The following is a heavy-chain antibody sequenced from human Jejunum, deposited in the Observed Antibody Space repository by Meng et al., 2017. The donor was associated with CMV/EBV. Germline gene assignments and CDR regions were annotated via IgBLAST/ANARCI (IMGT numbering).Heavy chain of an antibody. D-gene: IGHD6-19*01. Sequence: SYYWSWIRQPQGKGLEWIEYIYYSGSTNYNPSLKSRVTISVDTSKNQFSLKLSSVTAADTAVYYCARGHSSGWYGAAYYYGMDVWGQGTTVTVSS. CDR1: SYY. V-gene: IGHV4-59*01. CDR3: ARGHSSGWYGAAYYYGMDV. CDR2: IYYSGST. J-gene: IGHJ6*02.